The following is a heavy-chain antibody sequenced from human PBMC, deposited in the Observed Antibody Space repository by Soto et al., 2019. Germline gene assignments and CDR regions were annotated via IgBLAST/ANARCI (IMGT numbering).Heavy chain of an antibody. Sequence: GGSLRLSCAASGFSFTHYTMNWVRQAPGKGLEWVSAISSSGVYIYYADSVQGRFTISRDNARNSLYLQMDSLGAEDTAVYYCARENYDFWSGSSNYFGMDVGGQGPTSPVS. D-gene: IGHD3-3*01. J-gene: IGHJ6*02. CDR1: GFSFTHYT. CDR3: ARENYDFWSGSSNYFGMDV. V-gene: IGHV3-21*06. CDR2: ISSSGVYI.